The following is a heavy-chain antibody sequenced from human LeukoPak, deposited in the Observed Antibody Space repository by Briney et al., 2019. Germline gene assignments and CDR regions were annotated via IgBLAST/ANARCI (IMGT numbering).Heavy chain of an antibody. V-gene: IGHV4-61*02. Sequence: SETLSLTCTVSGGSISSGSYYWSWIRQPAGKGLEWIGRIYTSGSTNYNPSLKSRVTISVDTSKNQFSLKLSSVTAADTAVYYCARDLQRYYYGSGSVYWFDPWGQGTLVTVSS. J-gene: IGHJ5*02. CDR1: GGSISSGSYY. D-gene: IGHD3-10*01. CDR3: ARDLQRYYYGSGSVYWFDP. CDR2: IYTSGST.